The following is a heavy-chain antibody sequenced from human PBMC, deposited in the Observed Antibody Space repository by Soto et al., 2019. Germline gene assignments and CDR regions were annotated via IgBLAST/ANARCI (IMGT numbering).Heavy chain of an antibody. CDR1: GGSISSYY. V-gene: IGHV4-59*08. Sequence: SETLSLTCTVSGGSISSYYWSWIRQPPGKGLECIGYIYHSGRTNYNPSLNSRVTISVDTSKNQFSLKLSSVTAADTAVYYCARLPPRFYYYMDVWGKGTTVTVSS. J-gene: IGHJ6*03. CDR3: ARLPPRFYYYMDV. CDR2: IYHSGRT.